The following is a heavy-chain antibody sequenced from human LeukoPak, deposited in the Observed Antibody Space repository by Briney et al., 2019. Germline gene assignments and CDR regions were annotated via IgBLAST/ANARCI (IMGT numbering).Heavy chain of an antibody. Sequence: SEALSLTCTVSGYSISSGYYWGWIRQPPGKGLEWIGSIYHSGSTYYNPTLNRRGTISVYKSKNQFSLKLSSVPAADTAVYYCQGVITMVRGVRNWFDPWGQGTLVTVSS. D-gene: IGHD3-10*01. J-gene: IGHJ5*02. V-gene: IGHV4-38-2*02. CDR3: QGVITMVRGVRNWFDP. CDR1: GYSISSGYY. CDR2: IYHSGST.